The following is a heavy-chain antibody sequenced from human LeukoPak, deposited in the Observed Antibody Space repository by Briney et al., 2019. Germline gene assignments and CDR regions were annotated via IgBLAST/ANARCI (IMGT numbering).Heavy chain of an antibody. Sequence: KPSETLSLTCTVSGGSISSSSYYWGWIRQPPGKGLEWIGSIYYSGSTYYNPSLKSRVTISVDTSKNQFSLKLSSVTVADTAVYYCARQPLGSGWTGAFDIWGQGTMVTVSS. J-gene: IGHJ3*02. V-gene: IGHV4-39*01. CDR2: IYYSGST. D-gene: IGHD6-19*01. CDR3: ARQPLGSGWTGAFDI. CDR1: GGSISSSSYY.